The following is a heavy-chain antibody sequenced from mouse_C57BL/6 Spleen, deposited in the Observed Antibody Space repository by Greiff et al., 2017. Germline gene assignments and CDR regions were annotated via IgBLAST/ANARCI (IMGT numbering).Heavy chain of an antibody. J-gene: IGHJ3*01. Sequence: VQLQQSGPELVKPGASVKIPCKASGYTFTDYNMDWVKQSHGKSLEWIGDINPNNGGTIYNQKFKGKATLTVDKSSSTAYMELRSLTSEDTAVYYCARDGVLGWDWFAYWGQGTLVTVSA. CDR3: ARDGVLGWDWFAY. CDR2: INPNNGGT. V-gene: IGHV1-18*01. D-gene: IGHD1-1*02. CDR1: GYTFTDYN.